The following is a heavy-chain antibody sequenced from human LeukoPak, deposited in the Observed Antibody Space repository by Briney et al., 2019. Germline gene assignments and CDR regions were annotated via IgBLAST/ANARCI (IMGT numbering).Heavy chain of an antibody. Sequence: SETLSLTCAVDGGSLSCYYCRWIRHPPGEGVEWMVEINHRGSHNYNPFLKSRVTISVDTYKNQFSLKLNSVTAAETAVYYRARGQWEVRFDHWGQGTLVTVSS. CDR1: GGSLSCYY. V-gene: IGHV4-34*01. CDR2: INHRGSH. CDR3: ARGQWEVRFDH. D-gene: IGHD1-26*01. J-gene: IGHJ5*02.